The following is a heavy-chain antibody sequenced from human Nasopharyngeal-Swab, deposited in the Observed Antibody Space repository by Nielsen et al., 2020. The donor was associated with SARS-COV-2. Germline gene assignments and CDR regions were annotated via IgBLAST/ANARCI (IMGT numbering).Heavy chain of an antibody. CDR3: ASEMAPPYYFDY. Sequence: SETLSLTCTVSGGSISSGGYYWSWIRQHPGKGLEWIGYIYYSGSTYYNPSLKSRVTISVDTSKNQFSLKLSSVTAADTAVYYCASEMAPPYYFDYWGQGTLVTVSS. CDR1: GGSISSGGYY. V-gene: IGHV4-31*03. J-gene: IGHJ4*02. D-gene: IGHD5-24*01. CDR2: IYYSGST.